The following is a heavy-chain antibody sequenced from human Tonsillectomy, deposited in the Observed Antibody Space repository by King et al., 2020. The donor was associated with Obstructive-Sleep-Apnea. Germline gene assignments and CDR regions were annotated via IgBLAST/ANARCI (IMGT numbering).Heavy chain of an antibody. CDR3: ARYLYSSNPFDY. CDR1: GGSFSGYY. J-gene: IGHJ4*02. CDR2: INHSGST. V-gene: IGHV4-34*01. Sequence: VQLQQWGAGLLKPSETLSLTCAVYGGSFSGYYWSWIRQPPGKGREWMGEINHSGSTNYNPSLKSRVTISVDTSKNQFSLKLSSVTAADTAVYYCARYLYSSNPFDYWGQGTLVTVSS. D-gene: IGHD6-13*01.